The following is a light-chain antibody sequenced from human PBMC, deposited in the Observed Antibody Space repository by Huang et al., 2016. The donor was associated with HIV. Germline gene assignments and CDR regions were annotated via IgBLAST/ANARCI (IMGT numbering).Light chain of an antibody. CDR3: QQYNTYST. J-gene: IGKJ1*01. CDR1: PSVSSW. CDR2: KAS. V-gene: IGKV1-5*03. Sequence: DIQMSQSPSTLSASVGDRVTITCRASPSVSSWLAGYQQKPGKAPKLLIYKASTLESGVPSRFNGSGSGTEFTLTISSLGPDEFASYYCQQYNTYSTCGQGTKVEIK.